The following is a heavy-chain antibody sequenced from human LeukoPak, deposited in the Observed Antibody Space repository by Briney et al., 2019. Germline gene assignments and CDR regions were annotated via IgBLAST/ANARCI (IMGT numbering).Heavy chain of an antibody. CDR1: GFTFSSYA. CDR2: ISGSGGST. CDR3: AKPITIFGVVPHDY. Sequence: PGGSLRLSCAASGFTFSSYAMSWVRQAPGKGLEWVSAISGSGGSTYYADSVKGRFTISRDNSKNTLYLQMNSLRAGDTAVYYCAKPITIFGVVPHDYWGQGTLVTVSS. D-gene: IGHD3-3*01. J-gene: IGHJ4*02. V-gene: IGHV3-23*01.